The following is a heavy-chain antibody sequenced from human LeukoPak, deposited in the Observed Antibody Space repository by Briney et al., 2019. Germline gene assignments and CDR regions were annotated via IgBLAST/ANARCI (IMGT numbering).Heavy chain of an antibody. Sequence: GRSLRLSCTASGFIFRDRAMSWVRQAPGKGLEWVGFIRTKALGGTTEYAASVKDRFTISRDDSGSIAYLHMNSLKTEDTAVYYCARNSGTYPGYGMDVWGQGTTVTVSS. J-gene: IGHJ6*02. CDR2: IRTKALGGTT. CDR1: GFIFRDRA. D-gene: IGHD1-26*01. V-gene: IGHV3-49*04. CDR3: ARNSGTYPGYGMDV.